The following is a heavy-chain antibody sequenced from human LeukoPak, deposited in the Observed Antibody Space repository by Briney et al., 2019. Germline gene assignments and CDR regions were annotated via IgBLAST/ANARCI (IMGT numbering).Heavy chain of an antibody. V-gene: IGHV4-59*08. D-gene: IGHD6-13*01. J-gene: IGHJ3*02. Sequence: SETLSLTCTVSGGSVSSYYWSWIRQPPGKGLEWIAYIYDSGSTNFNPSLKSRVAISVDTSKNQFSLKLRSVTAADTAVYYCARTYSSSWYSAFDIWGQGTMVTVSS. CDR2: IYDSGST. CDR3: ARTYSSSWYSAFDI. CDR1: GGSVSSYY.